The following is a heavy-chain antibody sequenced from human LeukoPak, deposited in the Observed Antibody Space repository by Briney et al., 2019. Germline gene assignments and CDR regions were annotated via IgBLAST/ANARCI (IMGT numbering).Heavy chain of an antibody. CDR1: DGSISSNSYY. Sequence: PSETLSLTCTVSDGSISSNSYYWGWIRQPPGKGLEWIGSISYSGRTYYNPSLESRVTISVDTSKNQFSLKLSSVTAADTAVYYCARVGSSWAQGMDVWGQGTTVTVSS. D-gene: IGHD6-13*01. V-gene: IGHV4-39*07. CDR3: ARVGSSWAQGMDV. J-gene: IGHJ6*02. CDR2: ISYSGRT.